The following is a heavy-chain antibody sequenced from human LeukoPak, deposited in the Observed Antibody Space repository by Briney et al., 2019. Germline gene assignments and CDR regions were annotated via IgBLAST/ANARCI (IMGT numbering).Heavy chain of an antibody. Sequence: GRSLRLSCAASGFTFNSYTMHWVRQAPGKGLEWVSVISYDGTNKYYGDSVKGRFTISRDNSKNTLYLQMNSLRAEDTAVYYCARDYFLASWGQGTLVTVSS. D-gene: IGHD3-3*01. V-gene: IGHV3-30*14. CDR2: ISYDGTNK. CDR3: ARDYFLAS. CDR1: GFTFNSYT. J-gene: IGHJ4*02.